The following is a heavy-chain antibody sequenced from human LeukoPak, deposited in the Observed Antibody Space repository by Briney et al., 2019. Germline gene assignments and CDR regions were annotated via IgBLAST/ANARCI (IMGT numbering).Heavy chain of an antibody. D-gene: IGHD3-22*01. J-gene: IGHJ4*02. Sequence: GGSLRLSCAASGFTFSSYWMHWVRQAPGKGLAWVSRINTDGSSTSYADSVRGRFTISRDNAKNTLYLQMNSLRAEDTAVYYCAREPTYYYDGWGQGTLVTVSS. CDR1: GFTFSSYW. V-gene: IGHV3-74*01. CDR2: INTDGSST. CDR3: AREPTYYYDG.